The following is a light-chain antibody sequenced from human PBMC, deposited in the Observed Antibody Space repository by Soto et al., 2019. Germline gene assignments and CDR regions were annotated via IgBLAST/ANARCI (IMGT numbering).Light chain of an antibody. J-gene: IGKJ2*01. CDR3: QQYNNWPPYT. CDR2: GAS. V-gene: IGKV3-15*01. Sequence: EIVMTQSPATLSVSPGERATLSCRASQSVSRNLAWYQQKPGQAPRLLIYGASTRATGIPARFSGSGSETEFTLTISSLQSEDFAVYYCQQYNNWPPYTFGPGTKLEIK. CDR1: QSVSRN.